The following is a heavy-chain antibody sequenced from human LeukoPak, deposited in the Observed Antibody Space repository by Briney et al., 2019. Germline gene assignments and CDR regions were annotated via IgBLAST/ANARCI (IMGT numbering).Heavy chain of an antibody. CDR1: GYTFTSYG. D-gene: IGHD2-2*01. Sequence: ASVKVSCKASGYTFTSYGISWVRQAPGQGLEWMGWISAYNGNTNYAQRLQGRVTMTTDTSTSTAYMELSSLRSEDTAVYYCARDPSSTPDYYYGMDVWGQGTTVTVSS. V-gene: IGHV1-18*01. CDR3: ARDPSSTPDYYYGMDV. J-gene: IGHJ6*02. CDR2: ISAYNGNT.